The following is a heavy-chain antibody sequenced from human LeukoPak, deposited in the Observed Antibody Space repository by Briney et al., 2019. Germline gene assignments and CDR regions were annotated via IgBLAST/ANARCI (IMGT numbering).Heavy chain of an antibody. CDR3: ARGTWATLYYYYMDV. CDR1: GFTVSSNY. D-gene: IGHD5-24*01. CDR2: IYSGGST. V-gene: IGHV3-66*01. Sequence: GGSLRLSCAASGFTVSSNYMSWVCQAPGKGLEWVSVIYSGGSTYYADSVKGRFTISRDNSKNSLYLQMNSLRAEDTAVYYCARGTWATLYYYYMDVWGKGTTVTVSS. J-gene: IGHJ6*03.